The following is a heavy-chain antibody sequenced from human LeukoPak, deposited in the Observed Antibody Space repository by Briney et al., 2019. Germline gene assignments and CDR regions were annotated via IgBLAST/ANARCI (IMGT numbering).Heavy chain of an antibody. CDR1: GGSISSSY. D-gene: IGHD5-24*01. J-gene: IGHJ4*02. Sequence: PSETLSLTCTVSGGSISSSYWGWIRQPPGKGLEWIGSIYYSGSTYYNPSLKSRVTISVDTSKNQFSLKLSSVTAADTAVYYCARHPQMATIERGFDYWGQGTLVTVSS. CDR3: ARHPQMATIERGFDY. V-gene: IGHV4-39*01. CDR2: IYYSGST.